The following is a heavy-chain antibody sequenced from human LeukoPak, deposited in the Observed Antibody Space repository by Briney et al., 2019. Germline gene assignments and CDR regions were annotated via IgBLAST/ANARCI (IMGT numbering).Heavy chain of an antibody. CDR3: ARGITGTTYNYYYYMDV. CDR1: GDSTSSHS. J-gene: IGHJ6*03. CDR2: ISYSGST. Sequence: SETLSLTCTVSGDSTSSHSWIGIRQPSGKGLEGIGYISYSGSTNYNPSRKRRVTMSVDTSKNQFSLRLKSVTAADTAAYYCARGITGTTYNYYYYMDVWGKGTTVTVSS. D-gene: IGHD1-20*01. V-gene: IGHV4-59*11.